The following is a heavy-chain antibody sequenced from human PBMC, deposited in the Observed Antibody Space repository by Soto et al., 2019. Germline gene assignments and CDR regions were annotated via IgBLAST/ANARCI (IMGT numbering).Heavy chain of an antibody. V-gene: IGHV4-38-2*02. CDR2: IYHSGNT. CDR1: FYSITNGYY. CDR3: ARVKLAGRGSFHD. J-gene: IGHJ4*02. Sequence: LSLTFSFSFYSITNGYYWGWIRQPPGKGLEWIGSIYHSGNTYYNPSLKSRVTLSIDTSKNQFSLKLRSVTAADTAMYYCARVKLAGRGSFHDWGQGTLVTVSS. D-gene: IGHD3-3*02.